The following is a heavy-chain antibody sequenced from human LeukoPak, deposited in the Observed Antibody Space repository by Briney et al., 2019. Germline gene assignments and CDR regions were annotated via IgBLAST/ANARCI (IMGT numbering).Heavy chain of an antibody. Sequence: PSETLSLTCTVSGDSISDSSFYWGWLRQPPGKGLEWIVSIYHSGSTYYNLSLKGRVIVSIDTSKNHFSLKLSSVTAADTAVYYCARHMNYEGPGYYYGLDVWGQGTTVSVSS. V-gene: IGHV4-39*01. CDR1: GDSISDSSFY. D-gene: IGHD1-7*01. J-gene: IGHJ6*02. CDR3: ARHMNYEGPGYYYGLDV. CDR2: IYHSGST.